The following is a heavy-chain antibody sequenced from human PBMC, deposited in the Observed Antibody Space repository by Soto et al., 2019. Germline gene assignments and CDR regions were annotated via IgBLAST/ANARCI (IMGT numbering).Heavy chain of an antibody. J-gene: IGHJ4*02. CDR2: ISSSSSTI. CDR3: ARDPADYDFWSATIDY. CDR1: GFTFSSYS. V-gene: IGHV3-48*01. Sequence: GGSLRLSCAASGFTFSSYSMNWVRQAPGKGLEWVSYISSSSSTIYYADSVKGRFTISRDNAKNSLYLQMNSLRAEDTAVYYCARDPADYDFWSATIDYWGQGTLVTVSS. D-gene: IGHD3-3*01.